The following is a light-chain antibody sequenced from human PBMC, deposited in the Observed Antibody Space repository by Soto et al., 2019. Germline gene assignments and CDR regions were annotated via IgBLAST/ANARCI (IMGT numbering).Light chain of an antibody. Sequence: DIVMTQSPLSLPVTPGEPASISCRSSQSLLHSNGYYYLDWYLQKPGQSPQLLIYLGSKLASGVPDRFTGSGSGTDFTLKISRGEAEDVGVYYCMQALQTPLTFGGGNKVEIK. V-gene: IGKV2-28*01. CDR3: MQALQTPLT. CDR2: LGS. CDR1: QSLLHSNGYYY. J-gene: IGKJ4*01.